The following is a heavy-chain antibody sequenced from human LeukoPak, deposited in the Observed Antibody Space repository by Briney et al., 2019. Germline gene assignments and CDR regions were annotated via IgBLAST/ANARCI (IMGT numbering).Heavy chain of an antibody. CDR1: GGSISSYY. V-gene: IGHV4-59*01. CDR2: IYYSGST. Sequence: PSETLSLTSTVSGGSISSYYWSWIRQPPGKGLEWIGYIYYSGSTNYNPSLKSRVTISVDTSKNQFSLKLSSVTAADTAVYYCARVPAYYYYYYGMDVWGQGTTVTVSS. CDR3: ARVPAYYYYYYGMDV. J-gene: IGHJ6*02.